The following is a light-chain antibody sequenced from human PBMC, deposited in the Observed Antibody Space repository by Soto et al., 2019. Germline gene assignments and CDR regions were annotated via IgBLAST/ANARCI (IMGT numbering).Light chain of an antibody. CDR2: DVN. CDR3: TSWTTSTTMI. V-gene: IGLV2-14*03. Sequence: QSVLAQPASVSGSPGQSITISCTGTSSDIGAYNFVSWYQQHPGKAPKLMLYDVNNRPSGVSNRFSGSKSGNTASLTISGLQAEDEADYYCTSWTTSTTMIFGGGTKVTAL. CDR1: SSDIGAYNF. J-gene: IGLJ2*01.